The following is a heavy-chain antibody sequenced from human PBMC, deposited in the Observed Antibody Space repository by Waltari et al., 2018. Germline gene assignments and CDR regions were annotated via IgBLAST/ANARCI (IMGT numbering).Heavy chain of an antibody. D-gene: IGHD6-13*01. CDR1: GFTFSIYG. J-gene: IGHJ6*02. CDR3: ARVRSSSWYAAAYYYYGMDV. V-gene: IGHV3-33*01. CDR2: IWYDGSNK. Sequence: QVQLVESGGGVVQPGRSLSLSCAASGFTFSIYGSPGVRQAPGQGLEWVAVIWYDGSNKYYADSVKCRFTISRDNSKNTLYLQMNSLRAEDTAVYYCARVRSSSWYAAAYYYYGMDVWGQGTTVTVSS.